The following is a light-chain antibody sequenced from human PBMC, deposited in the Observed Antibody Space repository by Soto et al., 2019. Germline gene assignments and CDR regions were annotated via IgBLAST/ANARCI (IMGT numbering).Light chain of an antibody. CDR2: EGS. CDR3: CSYARGNSYV. V-gene: IGLV2-23*01. CDR1: SSDVGSHNF. Sequence: QSALTQPASVSGSPGQSITISCTGTSSDVGSHNFVSWYQQHPGKAPKDMIYEGSKRPSGVSNRFSGSKSGNTASLTISWLQAEDEADYYCCSYARGNSYVFGTGTKLTVL. J-gene: IGLJ1*01.